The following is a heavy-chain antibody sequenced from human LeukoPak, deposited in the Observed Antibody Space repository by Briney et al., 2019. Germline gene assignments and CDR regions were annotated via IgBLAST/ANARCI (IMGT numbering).Heavy chain of an antibody. CDR3: ASSGNYYNGIPFDY. D-gene: IGHD3-10*01. CDR1: GGSISSYY. J-gene: IGHJ4*02. CDR2: IYYSGST. V-gene: IGHV4-59*01. Sequence: LETLSLTCTVSGGSISSYYWSWIRQPPGKGLEWIGYIYYSGSTNYNPSLKSRVTISVDTSKNQFSLKLSSVTAADTAVYYCASSGNYYNGIPFDYWGQGTLVTVSS.